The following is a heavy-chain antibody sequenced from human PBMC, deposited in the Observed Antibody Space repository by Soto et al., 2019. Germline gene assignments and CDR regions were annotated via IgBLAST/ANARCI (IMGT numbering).Heavy chain of an antibody. CDR3: ARDPGYSGSYYSSNWFDP. V-gene: IGHV4-38-2*02. CDR2: IYHSGST. D-gene: IGHD1-26*01. Sequence: SETLSLTGAVSGYSISSGYYWGWIRQPPGKGLEWIGSIYHSGSTYYNPSLKSRVTISVDTSKNQFSLKLSSVTAADTAVYYCARDPGYSGSYYSSNWFDPWGQGTLVTVSS. CDR1: GYSISSGYY. J-gene: IGHJ5*02.